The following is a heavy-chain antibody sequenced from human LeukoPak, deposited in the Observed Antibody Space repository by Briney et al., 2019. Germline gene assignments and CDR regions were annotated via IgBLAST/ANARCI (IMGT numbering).Heavy chain of an antibody. D-gene: IGHD6-19*01. V-gene: IGHV3-23*01. CDR3: AKDPQGLVLDEYYFGY. J-gene: IGHJ4*02. Sequence: RPGGSLRLSCAPSGFTFSSYGMSSVRQAPGKGLEWVSSISGIGGSAYDAGSVKGRFTISRDNSKNTLYLQMNSLRAEDTAVYYCAKDPQGLVLDEYYFGYGGQGPLVTVSA. CDR1: GFTFSSYG. CDR2: ISGIGGSA.